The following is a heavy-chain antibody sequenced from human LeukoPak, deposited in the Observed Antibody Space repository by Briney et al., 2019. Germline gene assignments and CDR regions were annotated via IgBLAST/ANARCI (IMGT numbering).Heavy chain of an antibody. Sequence: GRSLRLSCAASGFTFSSYAMHWVRQAPGKGLEWVAVISYDGSNKYYADSVKGRFTISRDNSKNTLYLQMNSLRAEDTAVYYCAKDRCSSTSCYHDYWGQGTLVTVSS. CDR3: AKDRCSSTSCYHDY. D-gene: IGHD2-2*01. V-gene: IGHV3-30-3*01. J-gene: IGHJ4*03. CDR2: ISYDGSNK. CDR1: GFTFSSYA.